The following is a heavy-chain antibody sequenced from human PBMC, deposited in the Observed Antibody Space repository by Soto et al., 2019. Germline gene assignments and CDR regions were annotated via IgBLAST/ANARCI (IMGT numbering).Heavy chain of an antibody. Sequence: GASVKVSCKASGYTFSSYGISWVRQAPGQGLEWMGWISAYNGNTNYAQKLQGRVTMTTDTSTSTAYMELRSLRSDDTAVYYCARDPTVFGVVIIESYFAYWGQGTLVTVSS. D-gene: IGHD3-3*01. V-gene: IGHV1-18*01. CDR3: ARDPTVFGVVIIESYFAY. J-gene: IGHJ4*02. CDR1: GYTFSSYG. CDR2: ISAYNGNT.